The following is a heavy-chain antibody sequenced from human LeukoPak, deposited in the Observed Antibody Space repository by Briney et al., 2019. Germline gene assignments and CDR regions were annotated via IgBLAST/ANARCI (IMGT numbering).Heavy chain of an antibody. V-gene: IGHV4-61*02. Sequence: SETLSLTCTVPGASVSSGPFFWSWIRQPAGKGVEWIGRVYSSGGPNYNPSLKSRVTVSTDTSKNQFSLKLSSVTATDTAMYYCARERAGEGALDIWGQGTMVTVSP. CDR1: GASVSSGPFF. D-gene: IGHD3-10*01. CDR3: ARERAGEGALDI. J-gene: IGHJ3*02. CDR2: VYSSGGP.